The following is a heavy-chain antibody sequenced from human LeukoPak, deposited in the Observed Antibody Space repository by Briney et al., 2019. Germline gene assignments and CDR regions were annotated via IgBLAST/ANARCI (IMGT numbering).Heavy chain of an antibody. J-gene: IGHJ5*02. V-gene: IGHV1-8*02. CDR3: ARGPAASHRNWFDP. CDR2: MNPNSGYT. CDR1: GGTFSSYA. D-gene: IGHD2-15*01. Sequence: ASVKVSCKASGGTFSSYAISWVRQATGQGLEWMGWMNPNSGYTGHARKFQGRVTMTRNTSISTAYMELSSLRSEDTAVYYCARGPAASHRNWFDPWGQGTLVTVSS.